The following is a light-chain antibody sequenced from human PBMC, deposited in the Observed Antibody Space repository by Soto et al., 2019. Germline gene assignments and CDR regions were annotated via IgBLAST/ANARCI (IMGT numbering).Light chain of an antibody. V-gene: IGKV1-39*01. CDR2: ASS. CDR3: QQTYTTRVYT. Sequence: DILLTQSPTSLSASVGDTVTITCRASQSISVNLNWYQHRPGEAPKVLIYASSTVATGAPSRFSGSGVGTDFTLTISSLHLEDFATYCCQQTYTTRVYTFGQGTKLEFK. J-gene: IGKJ2*01. CDR1: QSISVN.